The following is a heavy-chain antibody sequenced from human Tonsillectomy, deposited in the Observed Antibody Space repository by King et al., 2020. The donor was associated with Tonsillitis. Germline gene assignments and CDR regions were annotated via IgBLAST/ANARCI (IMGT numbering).Heavy chain of an antibody. D-gene: IGHD3-3*01. Sequence: VTLKESGPALVKPPQTLTLTCTFSGFSLSTSGMCVSWIRQPPGKALEWLALIDWDDDTYYTTSLRTRLTISKDTSKNQVVLTMTNMDPVDTATYYCARINNDFWSGYADYWGQGALVTVSS. V-gene: IGHV2-70*01. CDR3: ARINNDFWSGYADY. CDR1: GFSLSTSGMC. J-gene: IGHJ4*02. CDR2: IDWDDDT.